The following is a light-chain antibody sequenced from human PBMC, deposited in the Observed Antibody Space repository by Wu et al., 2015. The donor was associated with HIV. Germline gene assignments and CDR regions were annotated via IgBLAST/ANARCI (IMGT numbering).Light chain of an antibody. CDR1: ECCQL. Sequence: ATLSCRAESECCQLLAWYQPETWPRLPRLLIYDASNRATGIPARFSGSGSGTDFTLTISSLEPEDFAVYYCQQRRYWPLYTFGQGTKLEIK. J-gene: IGKJ2*01. CDR3: QQRRYWPLYT. CDR2: DAS. V-gene: IGKV3-11*01.